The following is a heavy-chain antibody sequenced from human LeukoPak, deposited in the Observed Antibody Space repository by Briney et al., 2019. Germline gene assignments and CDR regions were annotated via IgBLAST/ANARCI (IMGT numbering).Heavy chain of an antibody. J-gene: IGHJ6*02. CDR2: INHNGNVN. CDR1: GFTFSSYW. CDR3: ARGGGLDV. V-gene: IGHV3-7*03. Sequence: GGSLRLSCAASGFTFSSYWMNWARQAPGKGLEWVASINHNGNVNYYVDSVKGRFTISRDNAKNSLYLQMSNLRAEDAAVYFCARGGGLDVWGQGATVTVSS. D-gene: IGHD3-16*01.